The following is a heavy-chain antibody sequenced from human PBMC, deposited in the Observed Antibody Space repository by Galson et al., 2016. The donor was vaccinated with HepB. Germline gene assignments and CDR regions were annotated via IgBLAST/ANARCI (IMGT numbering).Heavy chain of an antibody. D-gene: IGHD3-3*01. J-gene: IGHJ4*02. Sequence: VKGRFTISRDNAENSLYLQMNSLRAEDTAVYYCARDGPHDFWSGYPFDYWGQGTLVTVSS. CDR3: ARDGPHDFWSGYPFDY. V-gene: IGHV3-11*06.